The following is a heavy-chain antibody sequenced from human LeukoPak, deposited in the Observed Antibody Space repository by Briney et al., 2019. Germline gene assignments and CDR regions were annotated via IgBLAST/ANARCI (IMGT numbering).Heavy chain of an antibody. J-gene: IGHJ4*02. CDR3: AKDRIPAYCGGDCYAPIDY. V-gene: IGHV3-23*01. Sequence: PGGSLRLSCAASGFTFSSYAMSWVRQAPGKGLEWVSAISGSGGSTYYADSVKGRFTISRDNSKNTLYLQMNSLRAEDTAVYYCAKDRIPAYCGGDCYAPIDYWGQGTLVTVSS. CDR2: ISGSGGST. CDR1: GFTFSSYA. D-gene: IGHD2-21*02.